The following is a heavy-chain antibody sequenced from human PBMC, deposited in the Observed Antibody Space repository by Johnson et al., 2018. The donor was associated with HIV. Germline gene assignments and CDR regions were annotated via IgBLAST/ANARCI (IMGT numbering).Heavy chain of an antibody. J-gene: IGHJ3*01. V-gene: IGHV3-73*01. Sequence: VQLVESGGGVVQPGRSLRLSCAASGFTFSDYGIHWVRQAPGKGLEWVGRIRSKANSYATAYAASVKGRFTISRDDSKNTAYLQMNSLRAEDTAVYYCAKDEAQTLVSAGTDAFDFWGQGTVVTVS. D-gene: IGHD6-13*01. CDR1: GFTFSDYG. CDR2: IRSKANSYAT. CDR3: AKDEAQTLVSAGTDAFDF.